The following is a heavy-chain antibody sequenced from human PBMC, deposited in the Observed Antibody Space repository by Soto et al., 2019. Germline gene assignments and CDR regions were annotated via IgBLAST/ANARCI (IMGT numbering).Heavy chain of an antibody. CDR1: GGSISSSNL. J-gene: IGHJ4*02. CDR2: IYHGGST. CDR3: ARSPRSIAAGGIDY. V-gene: IGHV4-4*02. D-gene: IGHD6-13*01. Sequence: QVQLQESGPGLVKPSGTLSLTCAVSGGSISSSNLLTLVRQPPGKGLEWIGEIYHGGSTNYNPSLKSRVTIPVDKSKHQFSLRLSSVTAADTAVYYCARSPRSIAAGGIDYWGQGILVTVSS.